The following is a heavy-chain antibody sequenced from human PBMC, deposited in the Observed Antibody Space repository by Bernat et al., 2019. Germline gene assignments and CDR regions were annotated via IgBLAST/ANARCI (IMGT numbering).Heavy chain of an antibody. CDR3: ARGRGGDCSLDY. J-gene: IGHJ4*02. CDR2: INHSGST. CDR1: GGSFSGYY. D-gene: IGHD2-21*02. V-gene: IGHV4-34*01. Sequence: QVQLQQWGAGLFKPSETLSLTCAVYGGSFSGYYWSWIRQPPGKGLEWIGEINHSGSTNYNPSLKSRVTISVDTSKNQFTLKLSYVTAAETAVYYCARGRGGDCSLDYWGQGTLVTVSS.